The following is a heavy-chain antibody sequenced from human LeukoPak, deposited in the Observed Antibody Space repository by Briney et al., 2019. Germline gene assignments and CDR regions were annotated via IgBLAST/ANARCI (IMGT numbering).Heavy chain of an antibody. Sequence: GGSLRLSCAASGFTFSSYRMNWVRQAPGQGLEWVSYISSLSSTIYYADPVKGRFTISRDNAKNSLYLQMNSLRAEDTAMYYCARDGGYSGYTFAYWGQGTLVTVSS. V-gene: IGHV3-48*04. CDR2: ISSLSSTI. D-gene: IGHD5-12*01. CDR1: GFTFSSYR. CDR3: ARDGGYSGYTFAY. J-gene: IGHJ4*02.